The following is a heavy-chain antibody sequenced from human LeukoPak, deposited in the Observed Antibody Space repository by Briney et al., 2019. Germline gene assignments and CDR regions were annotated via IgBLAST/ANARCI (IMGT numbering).Heavy chain of an antibody. CDR1: GFTFSSYW. J-gene: IGHJ4*02. V-gene: IGHV3-74*01. Sequence: GGSLRLSCAASGFTFSSYWMHWVRQAPGKGLVWVSRINSDGSSTSYADSVKGRFTISRDNAKNTLYLQMNSLRAEDTAVYYCARSGYSYGFSSYYVDYWGQGTLVTVSS. CDR3: ARSGYSYGFSSYYVDY. CDR2: INSDGSST. D-gene: IGHD5-18*01.